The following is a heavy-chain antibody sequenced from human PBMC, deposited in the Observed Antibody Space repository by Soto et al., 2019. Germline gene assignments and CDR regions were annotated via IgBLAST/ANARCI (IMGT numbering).Heavy chain of an antibody. Sequence: GGSLRLSCSASGFTFSSYAMHWVRQAPGKGLEYVSAISSNGGSTYYADSVKGRFTISRDNSKNTLYLQMSSLRAEDTAVYYCVKDYDMLTGYSKARPKFDYWGQGTRVTVAS. V-gene: IGHV3-64D*06. CDR1: GFTFSSYA. CDR3: VKDYDMLTGYSKARPKFDY. J-gene: IGHJ4*02. D-gene: IGHD3-9*01. CDR2: ISSNGGST.